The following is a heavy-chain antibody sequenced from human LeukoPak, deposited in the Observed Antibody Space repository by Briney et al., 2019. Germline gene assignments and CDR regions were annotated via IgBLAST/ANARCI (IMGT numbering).Heavy chain of an antibody. CDR1: GGSISSYY. Sequence: PSETLSLTCTVSGGSISSYYWSWIRQPPGKGLEWIGYIYYSGSTNYNPSLKSRVTISVDTSKNQFSLKLSSVTAADTAVYYCARAAAAAGGQYFDYWGQGTVVTVSS. CDR3: ARAAAAAGGQYFDY. D-gene: IGHD6-13*01. CDR2: IYYSGST. J-gene: IGHJ4*02. V-gene: IGHV4-59*12.